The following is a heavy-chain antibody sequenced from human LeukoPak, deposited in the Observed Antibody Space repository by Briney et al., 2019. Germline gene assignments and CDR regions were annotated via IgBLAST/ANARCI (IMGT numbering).Heavy chain of an antibody. CDR1: GFTFSSYA. J-gene: IGHJ4*02. D-gene: IGHD3-22*01. V-gene: IGHV3-23*01. CDR3: AKGGAYYYDSSAYYRD. CDR2: ISGSGGST. Sequence: GGSLRLSCAASGFTFSSYAMSWVRQAPEKGLEWVSAISGSGGSTYYADSVKGRFTISRDNSKNTLYLQMNSLRAEDTAVYYCAKGGAYYYDSSAYYRDWGQGTLVAVSS.